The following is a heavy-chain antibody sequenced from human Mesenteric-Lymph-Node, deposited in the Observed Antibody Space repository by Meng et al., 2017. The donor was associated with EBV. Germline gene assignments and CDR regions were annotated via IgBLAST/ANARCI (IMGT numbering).Heavy chain of an antibody. D-gene: IGHD3-16*01. CDR1: GYTFTSHY. CDR3: TRDLGDGFLDY. V-gene: IGHV1-46*04. Sequence: QVQLVQSGAEVKKPGASVKVSCKASGYTFTSHYIHWVRQAPGQGLEWMGIINPNNGGATYAQKLQGRVTMTRETSTSTVYMDVSSLRSQDTAVYYCTRDLGDGFLDYWGQGTLVTVSS. J-gene: IGHJ4*02. CDR2: INPNNGGA.